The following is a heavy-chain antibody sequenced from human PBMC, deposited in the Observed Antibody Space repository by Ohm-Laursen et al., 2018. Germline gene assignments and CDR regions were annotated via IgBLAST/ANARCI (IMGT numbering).Heavy chain of an antibody. Sequence: SLRLSCAASGFTVSSNYISWVRQAPGKGLEWVSIIYRGGTTYYADSVKGRFTISRDTSKNTLYLQMNSLRAEDTAVYYCANYYDSSGYYPGGMDVWGQGTTVTVSS. J-gene: IGHJ6*02. CDR3: ANYYDSSGYYPGGMDV. D-gene: IGHD3-22*01. V-gene: IGHV3-53*01. CDR2: IYRGGTT. CDR1: GFTVSSNY.